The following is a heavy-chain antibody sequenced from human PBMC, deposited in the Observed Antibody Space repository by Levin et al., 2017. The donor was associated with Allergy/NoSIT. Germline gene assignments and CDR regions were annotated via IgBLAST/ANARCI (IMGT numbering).Heavy chain of an antibody. CDR2: ISSSSSYI. CDR1: GFTFSSYS. V-gene: IGHV3-21*01. Sequence: GGSLRLSCAASGFTFSSYSMNWVRQAPGKGLEWVSSISSSSSYIYYADSVKGRFTISRDNAKNSLYLQMNSLRAEDTAVYYCARDEDSRGAFDYWGQGTLVTVSS. J-gene: IGHJ4*02. D-gene: IGHD6-6*01. CDR3: ARDEDSRGAFDY.